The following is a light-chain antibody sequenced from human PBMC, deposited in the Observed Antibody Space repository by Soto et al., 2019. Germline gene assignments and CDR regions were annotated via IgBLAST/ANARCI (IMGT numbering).Light chain of an antibody. CDR1: SSNIGNNY. CDR3: GTWDSSLSAALYV. V-gene: IGLV1-51*01. J-gene: IGLJ1*01. Sequence: QSVLTQPPSVSAAPGQKVTISCSGSSSNIGNNYVSWYQQLPGTAPKLLIYDNNKRPSGIPDRFSGSKSGTSATLGITGLQTGHEADYYCGTWDSSLSAALYVFGTGTKLIVL. CDR2: DNN.